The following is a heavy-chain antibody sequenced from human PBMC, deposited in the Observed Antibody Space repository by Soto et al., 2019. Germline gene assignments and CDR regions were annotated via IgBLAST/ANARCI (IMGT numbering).Heavy chain of an antibody. D-gene: IGHD1-26*01. CDR3: ARRGSGSYYDY. V-gene: IGHV3-23*01. CDR2: ISGSGDST. Sequence: EVQRLESGGGLEQPGGSLRLSCAASGFTFSSYAMNWVRQAPGKGLEWVSVISGSGDSTYYADSVKGRFTISRDNSKNTLYLQMNSLRAEDTAVYYCARRGSGSYYDYWGQGTLVTVSS. CDR1: GFTFSSYA. J-gene: IGHJ4*02.